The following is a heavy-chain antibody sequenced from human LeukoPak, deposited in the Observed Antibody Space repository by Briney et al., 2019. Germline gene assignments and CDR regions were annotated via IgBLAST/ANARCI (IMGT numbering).Heavy chain of an antibody. D-gene: IGHD2-15*01. CDR3: ARSSRLVVVVAATQVSGMDV. J-gene: IGHJ6*02. CDR2: INHSGST. V-gene: IGHV4-34*01. Sequence: SETLSLTCAVYGGSFSGYYWSWNRQPPGKGLEWIGEINHSGSTNYNPSLKSRVTISVDTSKNQFSLKLSSVTAADTAVYYCARSSRLVVVVAATQVSGMDVWGQGTTVTVSS. CDR1: GGSFSGYY.